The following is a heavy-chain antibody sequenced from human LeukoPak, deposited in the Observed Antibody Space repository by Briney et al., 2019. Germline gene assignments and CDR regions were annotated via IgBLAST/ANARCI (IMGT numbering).Heavy chain of an antibody. Sequence: SETLSLTCTVSGGSISSYYWSWIRQPAGKGLEWIGRIFASGSTNSNPSLKSRVTMSVDTSKNQFSLNLSSVTAADTAVYYCAGGGFSPIVVVVLRPFDIWGQGTMVTVSS. CDR2: IFASGST. CDR3: AGGGFSPIVVVVLRPFDI. J-gene: IGHJ3*02. V-gene: IGHV4-4*07. CDR1: GGSISSYY. D-gene: IGHD2-15*01.